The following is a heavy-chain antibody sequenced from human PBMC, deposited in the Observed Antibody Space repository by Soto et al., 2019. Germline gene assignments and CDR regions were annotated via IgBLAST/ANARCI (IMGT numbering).Heavy chain of an antibody. CDR3: ARSSKDYGDYG. CDR1: GFTVGHNY. D-gene: IGHD4-17*01. J-gene: IGHJ4*02. CDR2: IYSNGDT. V-gene: IGHV3-66*01. Sequence: EVQLVESGGGLVQPGGSLRLSCAASGFTVGHNYMSWVRQVPGKGLEWVSVIYSNGDTDHADSVKGRFIISRDNSKNTVYLQMNSLRAEDTAVYYCARSSKDYGDYGWGQGTLVTVST.